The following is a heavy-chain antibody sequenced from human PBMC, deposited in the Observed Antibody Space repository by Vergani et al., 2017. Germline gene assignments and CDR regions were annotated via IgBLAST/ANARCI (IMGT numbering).Heavy chain of an antibody. Sequence: QVQLQQWGAGLLTPSETLSLTCAVYGGSFSGYYWSWIRQPPGKGLEWIGEINHSGSTNYNPSLKSRVTISVDTSKNQFSLELGSVTAAGTAVYYCARGRRELLRRCLDYWGQGTLVTVSS. CDR1: GGSFSGYY. CDR2: INHSGST. CDR3: ARGRRELLRRCLDY. J-gene: IGHJ4*02. V-gene: IGHV4-34*01. D-gene: IGHD1-26*01.